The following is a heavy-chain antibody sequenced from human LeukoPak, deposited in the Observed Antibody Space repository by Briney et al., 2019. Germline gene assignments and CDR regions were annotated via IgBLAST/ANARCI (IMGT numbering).Heavy chain of an antibody. J-gene: IGHJ4*02. V-gene: IGHV3-7*01. Sequence: GGSLRLSCTASGFTFSSFWMTWVRQAPGKGLEWVANIKQDGGEKYYVDSVKGRFTISRDNAKNSLYLQMNNLRAEDTAVYYCARSGYDSSGYRIEDYWGQGTLVTVSS. CDR3: ARSGYDSSGYRIEDY. D-gene: IGHD3-22*01. CDR1: GFTFSSFW. CDR2: IKQDGGEK.